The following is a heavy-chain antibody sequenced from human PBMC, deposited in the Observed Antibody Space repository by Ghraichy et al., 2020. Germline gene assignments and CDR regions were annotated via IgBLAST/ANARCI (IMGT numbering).Heavy chain of an antibody. D-gene: IGHD6-13*01. J-gene: IGHJ4*02. CDR2: IKQDGSEK. CDR3: ARRSTGSSWSRFDY. Sequence: GGSLRLSCAASGFTFSSSWMSWVRQAPGKGLEWVANIKQDGSEKYYVDSVKGRFTISRDNAKNSLYLQMNSLSAEDTAIYYCARRSTGSSWSRFDYWGQGTLVTVSS. V-gene: IGHV3-7*01. CDR1: GFTFSSSW.